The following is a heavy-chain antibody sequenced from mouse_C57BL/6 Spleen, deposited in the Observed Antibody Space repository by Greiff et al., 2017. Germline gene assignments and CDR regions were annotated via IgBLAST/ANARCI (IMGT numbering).Heavy chain of an antibody. CDR1: GYTFTSYW. Sequence: QVQLKQPGAELVRPGTSVKLSCKASGYTFTSYWMHWVKQRPGQGLEWIGVIDPSDSYTNYNQKFKGKATLTVDTSSSTAYMQLSSLTSEDSAVYYCARGKDSDYAMDYWGQGTSVTVSS. J-gene: IGHJ4*01. V-gene: IGHV1-59*01. D-gene: IGHD2-12*01. CDR2: IDPSDSYT. CDR3: ARGKDSDYAMDY.